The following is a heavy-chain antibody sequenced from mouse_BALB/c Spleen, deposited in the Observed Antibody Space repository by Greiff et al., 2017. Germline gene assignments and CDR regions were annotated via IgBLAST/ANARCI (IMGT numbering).Heavy chain of an antibody. CDR3: ARDETDYAMDY. Sequence: EVKLMESGGGLVQPGGSLKLSCAASGFTFSSYGMSWVRQTPDKRLELVATINSNGGSTYYPDSVKGRFTISRDNAKNTLYLQMSSLKSEDTAMYYCARDETDYAMDYWGQGTSVTVSS. V-gene: IGHV5-6-3*01. CDR2: INSNGGST. D-gene: IGHD4-1*01. J-gene: IGHJ4*01. CDR1: GFTFSSYG.